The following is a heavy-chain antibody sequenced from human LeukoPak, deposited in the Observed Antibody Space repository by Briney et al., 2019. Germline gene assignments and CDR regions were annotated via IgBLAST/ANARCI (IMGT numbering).Heavy chain of an antibody. D-gene: IGHD1-1*01. V-gene: IGHV3-7*01. CDR2: VNEDGSAK. J-gene: IGHJ4*02. CDR3: ARDYWRSIDH. Sequence: GGSLRLSCAASGFTFSSYSMNWVRQAPGKGLESVAIVNEDGSAKYYLDSVKGRFTISRDNARNSLYLEMNSLRAEDTAVYYCARDYWRSIDHWGQGTLVTVSS. CDR1: GFTFSSYS.